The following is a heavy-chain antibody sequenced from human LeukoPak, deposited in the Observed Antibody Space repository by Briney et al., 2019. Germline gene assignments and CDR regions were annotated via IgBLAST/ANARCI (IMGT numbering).Heavy chain of an antibody. CDR3: ARGYSGYLNPYYYMDV. Sequence: ASVKVSCKASGYTFTGYYMHWVRQAPGQGLEWMGWINPNSGGTNYAQKFQGRVTMTRDTSISTACMELSRLRSDDTAVYYCARGYSGYLNPYYYMDVWGKGTTVTVSS. J-gene: IGHJ6*03. CDR1: GYTFTGYY. D-gene: IGHD5-12*01. V-gene: IGHV1-2*02. CDR2: INPNSGGT.